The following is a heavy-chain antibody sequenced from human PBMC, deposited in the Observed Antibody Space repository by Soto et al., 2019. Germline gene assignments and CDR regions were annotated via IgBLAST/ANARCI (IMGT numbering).Heavy chain of an antibody. D-gene: IGHD3-3*01. CDR3: ARRITIFGVGIYGMDV. CDR1: GGSFSGYY. CDR2: INHSGST. J-gene: IGHJ6*02. Sequence: SETLSLTCAVYGGSFSGYYWSWIRQPPGKGLEWIGEINHSGSTNYNPSLKSRVTISVDTSKNQFSLKLSSVTAADTAVYYCARRITIFGVGIYGMDVWGQGTTVTVSS. V-gene: IGHV4-34*01.